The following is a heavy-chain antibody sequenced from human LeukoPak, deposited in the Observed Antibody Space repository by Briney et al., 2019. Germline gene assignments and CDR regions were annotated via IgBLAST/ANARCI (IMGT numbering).Heavy chain of an antibody. CDR1: GDSIGNYH. CDR3: ARRDINSGWSFDD. J-gene: IGHJ4*02. V-gene: IGHV4-4*07. D-gene: IGHD6-19*01. CDR2: IHSSGST. Sequence: SETLSLTCTVSGDSIGNYHWSWIRQPAGKGLEWIAQIHSSGSTNYNPPPKSRVSMSIDTTEDQVSLTIRSVTAADTAFYYCARRDINSGWSFDDWGQGILVTVSS.